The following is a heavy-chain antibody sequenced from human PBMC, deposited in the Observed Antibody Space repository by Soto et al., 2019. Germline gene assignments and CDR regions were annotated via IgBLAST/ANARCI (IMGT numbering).Heavy chain of an antibody. V-gene: IGHV3-33*01. J-gene: IGHJ4*02. CDR3: ARDQVGASDY. CDR1: GFTFSSYG. D-gene: IGHD1-26*01. Sequence: QVQLVESGGGVVQPGRSLRLSCAASGFTFSSYGMHWVRQAPGKGLEWVAVIWYDGSNKYYADSVKGRFTISRDNSKNTLYLQMNSLRAEDTAVYYCARDQVGASDYWGQGTLVTVSS. CDR2: IWYDGSNK.